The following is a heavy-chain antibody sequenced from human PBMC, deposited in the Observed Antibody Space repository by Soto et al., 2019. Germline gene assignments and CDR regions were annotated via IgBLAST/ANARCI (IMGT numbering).Heavy chain of an antibody. Sequence: PSETLSLTCTVSGGSISSYYWSWIRQPPGKGLEWIGYIYYSGSTNYDPSLKSRVTISVDTSKNQFSLKLSSVTAADTAVYYCASKLGYCSGGSCPGTFDIWGQGTMVTVSS. D-gene: IGHD2-15*01. CDR3: ASKLGYCSGGSCPGTFDI. CDR2: IYYSGST. V-gene: IGHV4-59*01. J-gene: IGHJ3*02. CDR1: GGSISSYY.